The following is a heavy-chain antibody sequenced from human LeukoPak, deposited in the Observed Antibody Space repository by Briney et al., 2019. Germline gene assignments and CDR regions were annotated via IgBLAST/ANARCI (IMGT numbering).Heavy chain of an antibody. CDR3: ARGFDSKSTYFDY. CDR2: IYYSGST. CDR1: GGSISSSY. Sequence: SETLSLTCTVSGGSISSSYWSWIRQPPGKGLEWIGYIYYSGSTNYNPSLSGRVTMSLDTSKNQFSLRLTSVTAADTAVYYCARGFDSKSTYFDYWGQGTLVTVSS. J-gene: IGHJ4*02. V-gene: IGHV4-59*01. D-gene: IGHD5-12*01.